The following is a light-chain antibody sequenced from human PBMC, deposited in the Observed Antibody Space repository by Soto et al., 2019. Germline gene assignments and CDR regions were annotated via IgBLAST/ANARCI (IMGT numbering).Light chain of an antibody. CDR2: GAS. Sequence: EIVLTQSPGTLPLSPGERATLSCRASQSVRNSYLAWYEQKPGQAPRLLIYGASSRATVIPYRFSGSGSGTDFTLTISRLEPEDFALYYCQRYGSSPSTFGQRTKVE. J-gene: IGKJ1*01. CDR3: QRYGSSPST. CDR1: QSVRNSY. V-gene: IGKV3-20*01.